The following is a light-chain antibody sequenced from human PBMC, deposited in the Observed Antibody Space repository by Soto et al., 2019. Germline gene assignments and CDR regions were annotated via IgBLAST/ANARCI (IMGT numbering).Light chain of an antibody. J-gene: IGLJ3*02. CDR3: CSYAGSSTWV. CDR1: SSDVGSYNL. CDR2: EGS. V-gene: IGLV2-23*01. Sequence: QSVLTQPASVSGSPGQSITISCTGTSSDVGSYNLVSWYQQHPGKAPKLMIYEGSKRPSGVSNRFSGSKSDNTASLTISGLQAEDEAHYYCCSYAGSSTWVFGGGTKLTAL.